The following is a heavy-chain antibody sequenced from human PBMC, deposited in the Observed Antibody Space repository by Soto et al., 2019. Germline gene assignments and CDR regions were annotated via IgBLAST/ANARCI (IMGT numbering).Heavy chain of an antibody. Sequence: QVQLQESGPGLVKPSETLSLTCTVSGGSISSYYWSWIRQPPGKGLEWIGYIYYSGSTNYNPSLKSRVTISVDTSKNQFSLKLSSVTAADTAVYYCARADAAAGTKSITPYYYYGMDVWGQGTTVTVSS. CDR3: ARADAAAGTKSITPYYYYGMDV. D-gene: IGHD6-13*01. V-gene: IGHV4-59*01. CDR2: IYYSGST. CDR1: GGSISSYY. J-gene: IGHJ6*02.